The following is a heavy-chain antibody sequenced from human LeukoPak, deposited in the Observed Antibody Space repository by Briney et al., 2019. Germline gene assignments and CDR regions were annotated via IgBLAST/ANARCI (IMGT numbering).Heavy chain of an antibody. D-gene: IGHD6-19*01. CDR3: AKVGGSGWYGDAFDI. CDR1: GFTFDDYA. Sequence: GGSLRLSCAASGFTFDDYAMHWVRQAPGKGLEWVSGISWNSGSIGYADSVKGRFTISRDNAKNSLYLQMNSLRAEDMALYYCAKVGGSGWYGDAFDIWGQGTMVTVSS. V-gene: IGHV3-9*03. J-gene: IGHJ3*02. CDR2: ISWNSGSI.